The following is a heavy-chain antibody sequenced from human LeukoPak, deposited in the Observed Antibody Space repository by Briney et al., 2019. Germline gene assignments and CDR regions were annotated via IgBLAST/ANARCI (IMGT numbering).Heavy chain of an antibody. J-gene: IGHJ4*02. V-gene: IGHV4-39*01. D-gene: IGHD1-26*01. CDR2: IYYSGNT. CDR1: GVSISSGGYS. Sequence: SETLSLTCAVSGVSISSGGYSWSWFRQPPGKRLEWIGSIYYSGNTYYNPSLKGRVTISIDTSKNQFSLNLNSVTAADTALYSCARHYLGGNYPDYFNHWGQGTLVTVSS. CDR3: ARHYLGGNYPDYFNH.